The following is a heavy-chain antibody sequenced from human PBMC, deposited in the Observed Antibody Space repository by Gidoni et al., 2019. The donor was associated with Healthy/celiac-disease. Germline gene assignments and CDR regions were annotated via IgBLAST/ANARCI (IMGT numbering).Heavy chain of an antibody. Sequence: EVQLVESGGGLVKPGGSLRLSCAASGFTFSSYSMNWVRQAPGKGLEWVSSISSSSSYIYYADSVKGRFTISRDNAKNSLYLQMNSLRAEDTAVYYCAREYFLVGAMDYWGQGTLVTVSS. CDR1: GFTFSSYS. V-gene: IGHV3-21*01. J-gene: IGHJ4*02. D-gene: IGHD1-26*01. CDR2: ISSSSSYI. CDR3: AREYFLVGAMDY.